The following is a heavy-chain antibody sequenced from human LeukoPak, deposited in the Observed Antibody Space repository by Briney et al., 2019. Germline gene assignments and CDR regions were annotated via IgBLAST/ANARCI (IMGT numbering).Heavy chain of an antibody. CDR1: GFTFSSQW. V-gene: IGHV3-7*01. Sequence: PGGSLRLSCAASGFTFSSQWMSWVRQAPGKGLEWVACIKKDGSERYYVDSVKGRFTISRDNAKNSLYLQMNSLRAEDTAVYYCAALDTAMAPLPDWGQGTRVTVSS. D-gene: IGHD5-18*01. J-gene: IGHJ4*02. CDR3: AALDTAMAPLPD. CDR2: IKKDGSER.